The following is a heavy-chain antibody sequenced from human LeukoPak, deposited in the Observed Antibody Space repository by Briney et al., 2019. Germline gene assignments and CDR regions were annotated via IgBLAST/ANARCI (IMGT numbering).Heavy chain of an antibody. CDR3: ARVVNYTSRKNWYDP. D-gene: IGHD3-3*01. CDR1: GDSLITFY. J-gene: IGHJ5*02. CDR2: TYYSGGT. V-gene: IGHV4-59*01. Sequence: SETLSLTCTVSGDSLITFYWTRIRQPPGKGLEWIGYTYYSGGTKYNPSLESRVTISVDASKSQFSLKLNSVTTADTAVYYCARVVNYTSRKNWYDPWGQGTLVVVSS.